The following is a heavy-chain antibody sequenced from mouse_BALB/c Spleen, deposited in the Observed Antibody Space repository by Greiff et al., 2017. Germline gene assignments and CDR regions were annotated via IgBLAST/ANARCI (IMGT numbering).Heavy chain of an antibody. V-gene: IGHV3-8*02. J-gene: IGHJ4*01. Sequence: EVQLQQSGPSLVKPSQTLSLTCSVTGDSITSGYWNWIRKFPGNKLEYMGYISYSGSTYYNPSLKSRISITRDTSKNQYYLQLNSVTTEDTATYYCARSGYYYGSSYYAMDYWGQGTSVTVSS. CDR3: ARSGYYYGSSYYAMDY. D-gene: IGHD1-1*01. CDR1: GDSITSGY. CDR2: ISYSGST.